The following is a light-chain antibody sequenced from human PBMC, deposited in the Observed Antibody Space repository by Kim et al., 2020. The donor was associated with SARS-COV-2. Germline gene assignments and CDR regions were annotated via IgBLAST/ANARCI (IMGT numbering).Light chain of an antibody. CDR2: KDS. J-gene: IGLJ3*02. Sequence: SYELTQPSSVSVSPGQTARITCSGDVLTRKYVRWFQQKPGQAPVMMIYKDSERPSGIPERFSGSSSGTTVTLTISGVQVEDEADYYCYSAADNNGVFGGGTQLTVL. V-gene: IGLV3-27*01. CDR3: YSAADNNGV. CDR1: VLTRKY.